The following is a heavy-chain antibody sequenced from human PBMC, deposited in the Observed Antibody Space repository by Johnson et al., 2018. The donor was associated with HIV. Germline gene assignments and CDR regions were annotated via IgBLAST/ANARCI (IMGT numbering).Heavy chain of an antibody. V-gene: IGHV3-30*04. J-gene: IGHJ3*02. CDR1: RFTFSSYP. CDR3: ARDYTPYYDFWSGNGGVFDI. D-gene: IGHD3-3*01. Sequence: QVQLVESGGGVVQPGRSLRLSCVASRFTFSSYPMHWVRQCPGKGLEWVALISYNASNQYYTDSVKGRFTISRDNSNNTMYLQMKSLRAEDTAMYFCARDYTPYYDFWSGNGGVFDIWGQGTMVTVSS. CDR2: ISYNASNQ.